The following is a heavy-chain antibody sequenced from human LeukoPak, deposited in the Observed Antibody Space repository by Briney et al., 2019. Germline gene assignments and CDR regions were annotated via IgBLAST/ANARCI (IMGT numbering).Heavy chain of an antibody. CDR2: IKEDGSEK. V-gene: IGHV3-7*01. J-gene: IGHJ4*02. CDR1: GFTFSSYW. CDR3: AKEESGGGYVVFGY. Sequence: GGSLRLSCAATGFTFSSYWMTWVRQAPGKGLEWVANIKEDGSEKYYVDSVKGRITISRDNAKNSLYLQMNSLRAEDTAVYYCAKEESGGGYVVFGYWGQGTLVTVSS. D-gene: IGHD5-12*01.